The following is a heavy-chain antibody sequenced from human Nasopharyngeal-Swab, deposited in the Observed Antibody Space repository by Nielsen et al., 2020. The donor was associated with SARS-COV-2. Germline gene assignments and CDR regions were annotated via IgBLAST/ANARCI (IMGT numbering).Heavy chain of an antibody. D-gene: IGHD1-26*01. Sequence: GESLKISCAASGFTFSNAWMSWVRQAPGKGLEWVGRIKSKTDGGTTDYAAPVKGRFTISRDDPKNTLYLQMNSLKTEDTAVYYCTASGSYVRYWGQGTLVTVSS. J-gene: IGHJ4*02. V-gene: IGHV3-15*01. CDR3: TASGSYVRY. CDR2: IKSKTDGGTT. CDR1: GFTFSNAW.